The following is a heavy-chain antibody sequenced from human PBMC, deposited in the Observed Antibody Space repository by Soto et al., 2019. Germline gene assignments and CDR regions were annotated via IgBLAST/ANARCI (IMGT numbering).Heavy chain of an antibody. J-gene: IGHJ4*02. Sequence: ESGPTPMNPTQTLTLTCTFSGFSLSSSGVGVGWIRQPPGKALEWLALIYWNDDKRYSPSLKSRLTITKDTSKNQVVLTMTNMDPVDTATYYCAHSIYYGTYYYDSSGYFVYWGQGTLVTVSS. CDR1: GFSLSSSGVG. CDR2: IYWNDDK. V-gene: IGHV2-5*01. D-gene: IGHD3-22*01. CDR3: AHSIYYGTYYYDSSGYFVY.